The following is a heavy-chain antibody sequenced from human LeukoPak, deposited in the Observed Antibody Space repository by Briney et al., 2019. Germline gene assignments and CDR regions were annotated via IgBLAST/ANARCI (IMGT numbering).Heavy chain of an antibody. V-gene: IGHV4-59*01. CDR3: ASYGDYLGMVWFDP. D-gene: IGHD4-17*01. CDR2: IYYSGST. CDR1: GGSISSYY. J-gene: IGHJ5*02. Sequence: SETLSLTCTVSGGSISSYYWSWIRQPPGKGLEWIGYIYYSGSTNYNPSLKSRVTISVDTSKNQFSLKLSSVTAADTAVYHCASYGDYLGMVWFDPWGQGTLVTVSS.